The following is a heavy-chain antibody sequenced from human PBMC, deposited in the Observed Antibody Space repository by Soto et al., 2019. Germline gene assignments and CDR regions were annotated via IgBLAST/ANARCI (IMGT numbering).Heavy chain of an antibody. Sequence: GGSLRLSCAASGFTFSSYAMSWVRQAPGKGLEWVSAISGSGGSTYYADSVKGRFTISRDNSKNTLYLQMNSLRAEDTAVYYCAKDPYSSSWYRGWFDPWGQGTLVTVSS. CDR3: AKDPYSSSWYRGWFDP. J-gene: IGHJ5*02. V-gene: IGHV3-23*01. CDR1: GFTFSSYA. D-gene: IGHD6-13*01. CDR2: ISGSGGST.